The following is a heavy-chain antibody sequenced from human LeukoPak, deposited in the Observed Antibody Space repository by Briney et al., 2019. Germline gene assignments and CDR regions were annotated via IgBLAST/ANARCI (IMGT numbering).Heavy chain of an antibody. Sequence: ASVKVSCKASGYTFTSYGISWVRQAPGQGLEWMGWISGYNGNTKYAQKYRGRVTMTTDTSTSTAYMELRSLRSDDTAVYYRARLYYYGSGSYGPGYWGQGTLVTVSS. CDR3: ARLYYYGSGSYGPGY. J-gene: IGHJ4*02. CDR1: GYTFTSYG. V-gene: IGHV1-18*01. CDR2: ISGYNGNT. D-gene: IGHD3-10*01.